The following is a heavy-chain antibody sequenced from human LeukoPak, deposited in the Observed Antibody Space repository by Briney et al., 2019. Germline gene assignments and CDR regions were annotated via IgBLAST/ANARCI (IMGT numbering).Heavy chain of an antibody. CDR1: GFTFSSYA. CDR2: ISGSGGST. J-gene: IGHJ4*02. Sequence: PGGSLRLSCAASGFTFSSYAMSWVRQAPGKGLEWVSAISGSGGSTYYADSVKGRLTTSRDNSKNTLYLQMNSLRAEDTAVYYCAKETSGYSYGYFDYWGQGTLVAVSS. CDR3: AKETSGYSYGYFDY. V-gene: IGHV3-23*01. D-gene: IGHD5-18*01.